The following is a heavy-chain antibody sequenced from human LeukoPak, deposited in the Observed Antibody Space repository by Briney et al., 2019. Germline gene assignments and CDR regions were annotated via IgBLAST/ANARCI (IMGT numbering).Heavy chain of an antibody. CDR3: ARAVNYYYMDV. J-gene: IGHJ6*03. CDR1: GYTFTDYY. CDR2: INPGSGDT. V-gene: IGHV1-2*02. Sequence: GALAKVSCKASGYTFTDYYLHWVRQAPGQGPEWVGWINPGSGDTNYAQKFQGRVTMTRDTSISTAYMELSRLTSDDTAVYYCARAVNYYYMDVWGEGTAVTVSS.